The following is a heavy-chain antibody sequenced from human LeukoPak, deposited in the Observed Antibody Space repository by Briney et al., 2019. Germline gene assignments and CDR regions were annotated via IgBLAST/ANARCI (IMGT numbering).Heavy chain of an antibody. J-gene: IGHJ3*02. D-gene: IGHD2-2*01. CDR3: AKHIVVVPAAILVDAFDI. V-gene: IGHV4-38-2*01. CDR2: IYHSGST. Sequence: PSETLSLTCAVSGYSISSGYYWGWIRQPPGQGLEWIGSIYHSGSTYYNPSLKSRVTISVDTSKNQFSLKLSSVTAADTAVYYCAKHIVVVPAAILVDAFDIWGQGTMVTVSS. CDR1: GYSISSGYY.